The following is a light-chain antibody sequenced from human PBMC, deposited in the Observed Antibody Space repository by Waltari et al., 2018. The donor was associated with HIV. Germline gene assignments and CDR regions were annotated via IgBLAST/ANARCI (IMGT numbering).Light chain of an antibody. J-gene: IGKJ4*01. CDR1: QGISNY. Sequence: DIQMTQSPSSLSASVGDRVTITCQASQGISNYLNWYQQKPGKAPKLLIYDATLLYTGVPSSFSGTGSGTYFTLTISRLQPEDAATYYCQKYDDPALTFGGGTKVQI. CDR3: QKYDDPALT. V-gene: IGKV1-33*01. CDR2: DAT.